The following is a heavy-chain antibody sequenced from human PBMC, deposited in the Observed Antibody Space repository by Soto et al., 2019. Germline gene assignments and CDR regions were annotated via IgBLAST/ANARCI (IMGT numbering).Heavy chain of an antibody. CDR2: IYYSGST. D-gene: IGHD3-22*01. CDR3: ARDYHYPDTYWYFDL. Sequence: QVQLQESGPGLVKPSETLSLTCTVSGGSISSYYWSWIRQPPGKGLEWIGYIYYSGSTNYNPSHKSRITISVDTSKNQFSLKLSSVTAADTAVYYCARDYHYPDTYWYFDLWGRGTLVTVSS. V-gene: IGHV4-59*01. J-gene: IGHJ2*01. CDR1: GGSISSYY.